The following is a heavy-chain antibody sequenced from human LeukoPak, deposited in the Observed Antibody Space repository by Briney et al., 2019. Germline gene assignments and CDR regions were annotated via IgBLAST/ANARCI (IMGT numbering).Heavy chain of an antibody. CDR3: AKDRPNYYGNNGHYYRRDGDS. CDR1: GFTFSIYA. Sequence: GGSLRLSCAASGFTFSIYAMSWVRQAPGKGLEWVSSISGSGDLTYYAGSVKGRFTISRDNSKNTLYLQMNSLRAEDTAIYYCAKDRPNYYGNNGHYYRRDGDSWGQGTLVTVSS. D-gene: IGHD3-22*01. V-gene: IGHV3-23*01. CDR2: ISGSGDLT. J-gene: IGHJ5*01.